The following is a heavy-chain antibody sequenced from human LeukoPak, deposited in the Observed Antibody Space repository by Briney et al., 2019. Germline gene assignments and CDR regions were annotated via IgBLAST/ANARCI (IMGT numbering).Heavy chain of an antibody. D-gene: IGHD1-14*01. V-gene: IGHV3-23*01. CDR1: GFTFSSYA. CDR3: AKREPTRDYYYYYMDV. CDR2: ISGSGGST. Sequence: GGSLRLSCAASGFTFSSYAMSWVRQAPRKGVEWVSAISGSGGSTYYADSVKGRFTISRDNSKNTLYLQMNSLRAEDTAVYYCAKREPTRDYYYYYMDVWGKGTTVTVSS. J-gene: IGHJ6*03.